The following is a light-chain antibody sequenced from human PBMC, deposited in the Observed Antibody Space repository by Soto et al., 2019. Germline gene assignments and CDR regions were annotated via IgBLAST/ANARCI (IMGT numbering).Light chain of an antibody. V-gene: IGKV3-20*01. CDR1: QSVSSNY. CDR2: GAS. J-gene: IGKJ5*01. CDR3: QHYDSLPIT. Sequence: DIVLTQSPGTLSLSPGERATLSCRASQSVSSNYLAWYQQKPGQTPKVLIYGASSRATGIPDRFSGSGSGTDFTLTISRLEPEDFAVFYCQHYDSLPITFGQGTRLEIK.